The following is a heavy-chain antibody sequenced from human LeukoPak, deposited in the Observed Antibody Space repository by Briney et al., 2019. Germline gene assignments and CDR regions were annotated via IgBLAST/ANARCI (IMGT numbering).Heavy chain of an antibody. CDR1: GFTFSSYW. J-gene: IGHJ4*02. V-gene: IGHV3-7*01. CDR2: IKQDGSEK. Sequence: GGSLRLSCAASGFTFSSYWMSWVRQAPGKGLEWVANIKQDGSEKYYVDSVKGRFTISRDNAKNSLYLQMNSLRAEDTAVYYCARTVVVPAALTIYYFDYWGQGTLVTVSS. CDR3: ARTVVVPAALTIYYFDY. D-gene: IGHD2-2*01.